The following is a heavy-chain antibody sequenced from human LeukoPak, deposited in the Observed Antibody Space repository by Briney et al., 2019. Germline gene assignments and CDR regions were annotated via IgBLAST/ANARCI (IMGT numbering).Heavy chain of an antibody. CDR2: INPNSGGT. Sequence: ASVKVSCKASGYTFTGYYMHWVRQAPGQGLEWMGRINPNSGGTNYAQKFQGRVTMTRDTSISTAYMELSRLRSDDTAVYYCARERGSGYRDFDYWGQGTLVTVSS. CDR3: ARERGSGYRDFDY. J-gene: IGHJ4*02. V-gene: IGHV1-2*06. D-gene: IGHD3-22*01. CDR1: GYTFTGYY.